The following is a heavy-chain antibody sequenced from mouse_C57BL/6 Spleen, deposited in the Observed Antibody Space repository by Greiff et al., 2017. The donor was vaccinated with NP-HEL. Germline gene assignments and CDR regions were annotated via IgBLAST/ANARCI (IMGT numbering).Heavy chain of an antibody. Sequence: VQLQQPGAELVKPGASVKLSCKASGYTFTSYWMQWVKQRPGQGLEWIGEIDPSDSYTNYNQKFKGKATLTVDTSSSTAYMQLSSLTSEDSAVYYCARRGIYYGSPWYFDVWGTGTTVTVSS. J-gene: IGHJ1*03. D-gene: IGHD1-1*01. V-gene: IGHV1-50*01. CDR3: ARRGIYYGSPWYFDV. CDR2: IDPSDSYT. CDR1: GYTFTSYW.